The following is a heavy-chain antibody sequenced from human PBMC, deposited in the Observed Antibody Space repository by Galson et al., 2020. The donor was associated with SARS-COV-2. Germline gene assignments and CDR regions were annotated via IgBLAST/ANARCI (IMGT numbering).Heavy chain of an antibody. CDR2: IKSKTDGGTT. J-gene: IGHJ6*02. CDR1: GFTFSNAW. D-gene: IGHD3-9*01. V-gene: IGHV3-15*01. Sequence: GESLKISCAASGFTFSNAWMSWVRQAPGKGLEWVGRIKSKTDGGTTDYAAPVKGRFTILRDDSKNTLYLQMNSLKTEDTAVYYCTTSLPSGDLDWLLYLSPSASYYYYGMDVWGQGTTVTVSS. CDR3: TTSLPSGDLDWLLYLSPSASYYYYGMDV.